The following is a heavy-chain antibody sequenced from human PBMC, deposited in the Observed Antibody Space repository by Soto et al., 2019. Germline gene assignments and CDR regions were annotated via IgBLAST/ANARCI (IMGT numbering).Heavy chain of an antibody. J-gene: IGHJ4*02. V-gene: IGHV3-64D*06. CDR3: VKVSGYCTGGSCFSYFDY. D-gene: IGHD2-15*01. CDR1: GFTFSHHS. CDR2: ISGSGGNI. Sequence: GGSLRLSCSGSGFTFSHHSLYWVRQPPGKGLQCVSSISGSGGNIYYAESVKGRFTISRDNSKNTLYLQMTSLSSEDSAVYYCVKVSGYCTGGSCFSYFDYWGQGTPVTVSS.